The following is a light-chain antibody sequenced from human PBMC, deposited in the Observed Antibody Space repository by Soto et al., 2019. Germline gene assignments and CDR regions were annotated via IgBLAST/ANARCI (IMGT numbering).Light chain of an antibody. J-gene: IGLJ1*01. CDR1: SSDVGGYNY. V-gene: IGLV2-14*03. Sequence: QAVVTQPASVSGSPGQSITISCTGTSSDVGGYNYVSWYQHHPGKAPKLMIYDVTNRPSGVSNRFSGSKSGNTASLTISGLQAEDEADYYCSSYTSSSTLYVFGTGTKLTVL. CDR2: DVT. CDR3: SSYTSSSTLYV.